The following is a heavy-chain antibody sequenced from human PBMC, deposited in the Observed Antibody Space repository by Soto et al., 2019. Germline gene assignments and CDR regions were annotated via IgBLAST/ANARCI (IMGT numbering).Heavy chain of an antibody. CDR3: AHGSTSLHFDY. Sequence: QITLKESGPTLVKPTQTLTLTCTFSGFSLSTSGVGVGWIRQPPGKALAWLALIYWDDDKRYSPSLRSRLTITKDTSKNQVVLTITNMDTVDTATYYCAHGSTSLHFDYWGQGSLVTVSS. J-gene: IGHJ4*02. D-gene: IGHD2-2*01. CDR2: IYWDDDK. CDR1: GFSLSTSGVG. V-gene: IGHV2-5*02.